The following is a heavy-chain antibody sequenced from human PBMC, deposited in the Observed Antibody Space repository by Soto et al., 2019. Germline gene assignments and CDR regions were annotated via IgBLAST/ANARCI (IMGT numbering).Heavy chain of an antibody. CDR2: MSPNSGNT. Sequence: QIQLVQSGAEVKKSGASVKVSCKTSGYPFTNYDINWMRQATGQGLEWMGYMSPNSGNTGYAQKFQGRVTMTRDTSISTAYMELNSLTSEDTAVYYCVPWGRSGWDTGFYWGQGTLVTASS. CDR3: VPWGRSGWDTGFY. CDR1: GYPFTNYD. D-gene: IGHD6-19*01. V-gene: IGHV1-8*01. J-gene: IGHJ4*02.